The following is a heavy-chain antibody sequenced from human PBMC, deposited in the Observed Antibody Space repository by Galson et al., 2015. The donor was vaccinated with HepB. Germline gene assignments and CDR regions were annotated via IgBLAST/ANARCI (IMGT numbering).Heavy chain of an antibody. J-gene: IGHJ3*02. CDR3: ASLHLPGPRGARVDAFDI. Sequence: GSLRLSCAASGFTFSSYSMNWVRQAPGKGLEWVSSISSSSSYIYYADSVKGRFTISRDNAKNSLYLQMNSLRAEDTAVYYCASLHLPGPRGARVDAFDIWGQGTMVTVSS. CDR1: GFTFSSYS. V-gene: IGHV3-21*01. CDR2: ISSSSSYI. D-gene: IGHD1-14*01.